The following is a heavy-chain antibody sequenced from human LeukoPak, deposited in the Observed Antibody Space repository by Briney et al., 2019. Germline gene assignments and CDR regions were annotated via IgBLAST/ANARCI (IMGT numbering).Heavy chain of an antibody. CDR3: ARQVPGYSYGPYYFDY. CDR1: GASISNYY. CDR2: INHSGST. V-gene: IGHV4-34*01. Sequence: PSETLSLTCTVSGASISNYYWSWIRQPPGKGLEWIGDINHSGSTNYNPSLKSRVTISVDTSKNQFSLKLSSVTAADTAVYYCARQVPGYSYGPYYFDYWGQGTLVTVSS. D-gene: IGHD5-18*01. J-gene: IGHJ4*02.